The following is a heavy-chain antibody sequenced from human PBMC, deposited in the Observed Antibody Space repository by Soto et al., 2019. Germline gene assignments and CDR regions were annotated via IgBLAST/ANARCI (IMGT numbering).Heavy chain of an antibody. V-gene: IGHV3-21*06. CDR1: GFTFSSYS. CDR3: ARKLGYCTGGICYCDY. D-gene: IGHD2-8*02. J-gene: IGHJ4*02. CDR2: ISISSSYI. Sequence: GGSLRLSCAASGFTFSSYSMNWVRQAPGNGLEWLSSISISSSYIYYADSVKGRFTISRDNAKNSLFLEMNSLRAEDTAMYYCARKLGYCTGGICYCDYWGQGTLVTVSS.